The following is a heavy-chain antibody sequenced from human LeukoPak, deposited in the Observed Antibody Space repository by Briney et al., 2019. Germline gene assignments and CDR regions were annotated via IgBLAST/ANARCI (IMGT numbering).Heavy chain of an antibody. V-gene: IGHV1-18*01. CDR2: ISVYNGNT. CDR1: GYNLSNYG. CDR3: ARGGDSSGERADY. Sequence: ASVKVSCKASGYNLSNYGISWVRQAPGQGLEWMGWISVYNGNTNYAQKVQGRVTMTTDTSTSTAYMELRSLRSDDTAVYYCARGGDSSGERADYWGQGTLVTVSS. D-gene: IGHD3-22*01. J-gene: IGHJ4*02.